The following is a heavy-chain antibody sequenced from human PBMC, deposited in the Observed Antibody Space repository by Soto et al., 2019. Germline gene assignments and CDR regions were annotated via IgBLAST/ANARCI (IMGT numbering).Heavy chain of an antibody. CDR3: ARTGIAARRTIWGMDV. CDR2: IYPGDSVT. D-gene: IGHD6-6*01. CDR1: GYSFTSYW. J-gene: IGHJ6*02. Sequence: XDSLTISCKGSGYSFTSYWIGLVRQMPGKGLEWMGIIYPGDSVTRYSPSFQGQVTISADKSISTAYLQWSSLKASDTAMYYCARTGIAARRTIWGMDVWGQGTTVTVSS. V-gene: IGHV5-51*01.